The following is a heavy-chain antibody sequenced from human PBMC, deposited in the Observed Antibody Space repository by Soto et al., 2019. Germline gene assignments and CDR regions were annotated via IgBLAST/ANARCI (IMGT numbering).Heavy chain of an antibody. J-gene: IGHJ6*02. CDR2: IIPIFGTA. D-gene: IGHD1-26*01. Sequence: QVQLVQSGAEVKKPGSSVKVSCKASGGTFSSYAISWVRQAPGQGLEWMGGIIPIFGTANYAQKFQGRVTITADESTSTDYMELSSLRSEDTAVYYCARHPVSGSYAYYYGMDVWGQGTTVTVSS. CDR3: ARHPVSGSYAYYYGMDV. V-gene: IGHV1-69*12. CDR1: GGTFSSYA.